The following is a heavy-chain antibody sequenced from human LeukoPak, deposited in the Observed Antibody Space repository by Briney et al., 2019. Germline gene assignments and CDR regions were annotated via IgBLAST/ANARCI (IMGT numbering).Heavy chain of an antibody. Sequence: GSLRLSCAASGFTVSSNYMSWVRQAPGKGLEWVSVIYSGGSTYYADSVKGRFTISRDNSKNTLYLQMNSLRAEDTAVYYCARESGYSSGWYEGYSDFWGQGTLVTVSS. CDR2: IYSGGST. J-gene: IGHJ4*02. D-gene: IGHD6-19*01. V-gene: IGHV3-53*01. CDR1: GFTVSSNY. CDR3: ARESGYSSGWYEGYSDF.